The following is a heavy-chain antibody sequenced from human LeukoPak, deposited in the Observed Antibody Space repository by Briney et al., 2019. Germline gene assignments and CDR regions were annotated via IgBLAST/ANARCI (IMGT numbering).Heavy chain of an antibody. V-gene: IGHV3-64*02. D-gene: IGHD2/OR15-2a*01. CDR3: ARRDTSAYFADS. CDR1: GFTFRSYV. J-gene: IGHJ4*02. Sequence: GGSLRLSCAASGFTFRSYVMYWVRQAPGRGLEYGSVISFTGDSTYYAVSVKGRFAISRDNSKNMLYLHMGSLRDEDMAVYYCARRDTSAYFADSWGQGTLVTVSS. CDR2: ISFTGDST.